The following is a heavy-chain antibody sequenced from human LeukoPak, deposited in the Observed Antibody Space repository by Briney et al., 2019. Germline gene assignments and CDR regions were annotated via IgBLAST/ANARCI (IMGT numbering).Heavy chain of an antibody. CDR1: GFTFSNYW. V-gene: IGHV3-7*01. Sequence: QTGGSLRLSCAASGFTFSNYWLSWVRQAPGKGLEWVANIKPDGSENQYVDSVKGRFTISRDNAKNSLYLQMNSLRAEDTAVYYCARWEKGYNRNWYFDYWGQGTLVTGSS. D-gene: IGHD6-13*01. J-gene: IGHJ4*02. CDR2: IKPDGSEN. CDR3: ARWEKGYNRNWYFDY.